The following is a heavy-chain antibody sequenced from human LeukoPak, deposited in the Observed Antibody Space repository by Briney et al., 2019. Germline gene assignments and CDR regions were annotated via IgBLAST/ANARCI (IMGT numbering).Heavy chain of an antibody. D-gene: IGHD6-6*01. CDR3: ARDEPWFDP. V-gene: IGHV4-34*01. J-gene: IGHJ5*02. CDR1: GGSFSGYY. CDR2: INHSGST. Sequence: SETLSLTCAVYGGSFSGYYWSWIRQPPGKGLEWIGEINHSGSTNYNPSLKSRVTISVDTSKNQFSLKLSSVTAADTAVYYCARDEPWFDPWGQGTLVTVSS.